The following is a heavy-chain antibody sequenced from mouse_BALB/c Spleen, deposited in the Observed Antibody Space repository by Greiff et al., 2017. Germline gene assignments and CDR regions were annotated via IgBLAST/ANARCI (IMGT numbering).Heavy chain of an antibody. V-gene: IGHV5-17*02. J-gene: IGHJ4*01. Sequence: EVKLVESGGGLVQPGGSRKLSCAASGLTFSSFGMHWVRQAPEKGLEWVAYISSGSSTIYYADTVKGRFTISRDNPKNTLFLQMTSLRSEDTAMYYCARERDYDAMDYWGQGTSVTVSS. CDR1: GLTFSSFG. CDR2: ISSGSSTI. CDR3: ARERDYDAMDY.